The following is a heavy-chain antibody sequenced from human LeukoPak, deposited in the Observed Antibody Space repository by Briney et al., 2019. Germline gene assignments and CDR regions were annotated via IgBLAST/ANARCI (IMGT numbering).Heavy chain of an antibody. Sequence: ASVKVSCKASGGTFSSYAISWVRQAPGQGLEWMGGIIPIFGTANYAQKFQGRVTITADESTSTAYMELSSLRSEDTAVYYCARSLGRYGSGSYTDAYRDYWGQGTLVTVSS. CDR3: ARSLGRYGSGSYTDAYRDY. CDR1: GGTFSSYA. CDR2: IIPIFGTA. D-gene: IGHD3-10*01. J-gene: IGHJ4*02. V-gene: IGHV1-69*13.